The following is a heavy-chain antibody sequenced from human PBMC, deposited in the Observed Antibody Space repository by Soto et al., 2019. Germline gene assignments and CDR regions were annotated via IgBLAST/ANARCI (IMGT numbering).Heavy chain of an antibody. CDR2: IYSGGST. Sequence: TGGSLRLSCAASGFTVSSNYMSWVRQAPGKGLEWVSVIYSGGSTYYADSVKGRFTISRDNSKNTLYLQMNSLRAEDTAVCYCAREDGYRGGDAFDIWGQGTMVTVSS. V-gene: IGHV3-66*01. D-gene: IGHD5-12*01. J-gene: IGHJ3*02. CDR3: AREDGYRGGDAFDI. CDR1: GFTVSSNY.